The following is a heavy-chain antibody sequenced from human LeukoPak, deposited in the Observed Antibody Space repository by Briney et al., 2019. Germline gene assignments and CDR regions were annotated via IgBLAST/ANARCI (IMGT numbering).Heavy chain of an antibody. D-gene: IGHD5-18*01. J-gene: IGHJ5*02. V-gene: IGHV3-30-3*01. CDR3: ASLEYAAMGFDP. Sequence: PGGSLRLSCAASGFTFSSYAMHWVRQAPGKGLEWVAVISYDESNKYYADSVKGRFTISRDNSKNTLCLQMNSLRAEDTAVYYCASLEYAAMGFDPWGQGTLVTVSS. CDR1: GFTFSSYA. CDR2: ISYDESNK.